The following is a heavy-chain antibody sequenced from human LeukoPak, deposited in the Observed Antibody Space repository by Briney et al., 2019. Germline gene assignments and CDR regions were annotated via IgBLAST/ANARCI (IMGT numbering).Heavy chain of an antibody. J-gene: IGHJ5*02. V-gene: IGHV4-59*01. CDR2: IYHSGDT. Sequence: SETLSLTCTVSGGSISSFYWNWIRQPPGKGLEWIAYIYHSGDTRYNPSLKSRVTVSVDTSKSQFSLKLSSVTAADTAVYYCARGGYSGSDWTTWGQGTRVTVFS. D-gene: IGHD5-12*01. CDR1: GGSISSFY. CDR3: ARGGYSGSDWTT.